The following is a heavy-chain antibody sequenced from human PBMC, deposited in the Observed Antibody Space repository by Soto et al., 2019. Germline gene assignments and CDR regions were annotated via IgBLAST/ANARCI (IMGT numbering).Heavy chain of an antibody. CDR1: GFTVSSNY. Sequence: GGSLRLSCAASGFTVSSNYMSWVRQAPGKGLEWVSVIYSGGSTYYADSVKGRFTIARDNSKNTLYLQMNSLRAEDTAVYYCARQCQTGDYCDYWGQGTLVTVS. CDR3: ARQCQTGDYCDY. J-gene: IGHJ4*02. D-gene: IGHD7-27*01. V-gene: IGHV3-53*01. CDR2: IYSGGST.